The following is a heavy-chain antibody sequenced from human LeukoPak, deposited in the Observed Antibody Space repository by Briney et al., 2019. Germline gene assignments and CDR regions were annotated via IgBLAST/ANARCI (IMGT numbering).Heavy chain of an antibody. D-gene: IGHD4-17*01. CDR1: GFTFSSYG. J-gene: IGHJ4*02. CDR2: ISYDGSNK. V-gene: IGHV3-30*03. Sequence: PGRSLRLSCAASGFTFSSYGMHWVRQAPGKGLEWVAVISYDGSNKYYADSVKGRFTISRDNSKNTLYLQMNSLRAEDTAVYYCARKTYGDYSFDYWGQGTLVTVSS. CDR3: ARKTYGDYSFDY.